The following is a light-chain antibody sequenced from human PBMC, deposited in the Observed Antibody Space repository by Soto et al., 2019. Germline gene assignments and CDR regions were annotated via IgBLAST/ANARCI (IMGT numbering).Light chain of an antibody. V-gene: IGKV3-15*01. Sequence: EIVMTQSTATLSVSPGERATLSCRASQSVSSNLAWYQQKPGQAPRLLIYGASTRATGIPARFSGSGSGTEFTLTISSLQSEDFAVYYCQQYNNWPREFGQGTKVEIK. CDR3: QQYNNWPRE. J-gene: IGKJ1*01. CDR2: GAS. CDR1: QSVSSN.